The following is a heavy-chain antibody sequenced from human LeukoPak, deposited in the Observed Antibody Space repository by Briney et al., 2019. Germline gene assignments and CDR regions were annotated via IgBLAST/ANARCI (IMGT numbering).Heavy chain of an antibody. CDR3: AKGNRVETAMAHFDY. CDR1: GFTVSSNY. V-gene: IGHV3-66*01. J-gene: IGHJ4*02. D-gene: IGHD5-18*01. Sequence: QPGGSLRLSCAASGFTVSSNYMGWVRQAPGKGLEWVSFIYGGGSTYYADSVKGRFIISRDNSKNTLYLQMNSLRAEDTAVYYCAKGNRVETAMAHFDYWGQGTLVTVSS. CDR2: IYGGGST.